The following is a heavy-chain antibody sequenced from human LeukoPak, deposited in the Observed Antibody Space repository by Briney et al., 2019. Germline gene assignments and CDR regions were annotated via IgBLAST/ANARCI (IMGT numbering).Heavy chain of an antibody. CDR1: GFTFDDYA. CDR3: ARDLATRQRTGLYDS. CDR2: ISWNSGSI. J-gene: IGHJ4*02. D-gene: IGHD3-16*02. V-gene: IGHV3-9*01. Sequence: GGSLRLSCAASGFTFDDYAMHWVRQAPGKGLEWVSGISWNSGSIGYADSVKGRFTISRDNAKNSLYLQMNSLRAEDTAVYYCARDLATRQRTGLYDSWGQGALVTVSS.